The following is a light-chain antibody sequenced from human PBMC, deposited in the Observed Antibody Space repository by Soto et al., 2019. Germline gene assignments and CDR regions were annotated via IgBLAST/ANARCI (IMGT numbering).Light chain of an antibody. CDR3: QQYNAYYT. CDR2: KAS. CDR1: QDIITW. V-gene: IGKV1-5*03. Sequence: DIQMTQSPSTLSASVGDRVTIACRASQDIITWLAWYQQKPGKAPKLLIYKASTLQSGVPSRFSGSGSGTDFTLTISSQQPDDFATYYCQQYNAYYTFGQGTKLEIK. J-gene: IGKJ2*01.